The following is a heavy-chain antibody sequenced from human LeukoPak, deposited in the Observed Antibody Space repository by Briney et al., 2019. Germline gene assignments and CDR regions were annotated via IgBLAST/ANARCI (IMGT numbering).Heavy chain of an antibody. CDR3: ARLGWATAPLDY. Sequence: GGSLRLSCAASGFTFSDYYMSWICQAPGKGLEWVSCISSSSSYTNYADSVKGRFTISRDNAKNSLYLQMNSLRAEDTAVYYCARLGWATAPLDYWGQGTLVTVSS. CDR1: GFTFSDYY. V-gene: IGHV3-11*06. D-gene: IGHD5-12*01. CDR2: ISSSSSYT. J-gene: IGHJ4*02.